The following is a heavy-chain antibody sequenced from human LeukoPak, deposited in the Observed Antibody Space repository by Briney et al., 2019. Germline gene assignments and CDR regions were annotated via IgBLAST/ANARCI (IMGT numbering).Heavy chain of an antibody. Sequence: GGSLRLSCAASGFTFSSYEMNWVRQAPGKGLEWVSYISSSGSTKYYADFVKGLFIFARDNAKNLLYLQMNSLRDENTAVYYSARDYRAHYGILTGWSYYGMGVWGQGTTVTVS. CDR1: GFTFSSYE. J-gene: IGHJ6*02. CDR2: ISSSGSTK. D-gene: IGHD3-9*01. CDR3: ARDYRAHYGILTGWSYYGMGV. V-gene: IGHV3-48*03.